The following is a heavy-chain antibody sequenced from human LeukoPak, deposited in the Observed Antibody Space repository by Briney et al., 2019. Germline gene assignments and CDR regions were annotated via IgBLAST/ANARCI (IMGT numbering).Heavy chain of an antibody. CDR2: IYSGGST. Sequence: GGSLRLSCAASGFTVSSNYMSWVRQAPGKGLEWVSVIYSGGSTYYADSVKGRFTTSRDNSKNTLYLQMNSLRAEDTAAYYCARDGIVGATTLDYWGQGTLVTVSS. J-gene: IGHJ4*02. V-gene: IGHV3-53*01. D-gene: IGHD1-26*01. CDR3: ARDGIVGATTLDY. CDR1: GFTVSSNY.